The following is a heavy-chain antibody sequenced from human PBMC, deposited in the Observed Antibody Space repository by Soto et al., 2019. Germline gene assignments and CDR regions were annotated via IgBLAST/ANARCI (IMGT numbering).Heavy chain of an antibody. CDR3: ARWWDYGDYWYFDL. V-gene: IGHV4-59*08. Sequence: SETLSLTCTVSGGSISSYYWSWIRQPPGKGLEWIGYIYYSGSTNYNPSLKSRVTISVDTSKNQFSLKLSSVTAADTAVYYCARWWDYGDYWYFDLWGRGTLVTVSS. D-gene: IGHD4-17*01. J-gene: IGHJ2*01. CDR2: IYYSGST. CDR1: GGSISSYY.